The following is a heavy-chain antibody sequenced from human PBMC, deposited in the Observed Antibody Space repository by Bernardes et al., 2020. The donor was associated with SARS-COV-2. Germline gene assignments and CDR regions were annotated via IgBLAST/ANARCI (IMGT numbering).Heavy chain of an antibody. CDR1: GFTFSSYS. CDR3: ARDVGITIFGVVIPDGDYYYCMDV. J-gene: IGHJ6*02. Sequence: GGSLRLSCAASGFTFSSYSMNWVRQAPGKGLEWVSSISSSSSYIYYADSVKGRFTISRDNAKNSLYLQMNSLRAEDTAVYYCARDVGITIFGVVIPDGDYYYCMDVWGQGTTVTVSS. D-gene: IGHD3-3*01. CDR2: ISSSSSYI. V-gene: IGHV3-21*01.